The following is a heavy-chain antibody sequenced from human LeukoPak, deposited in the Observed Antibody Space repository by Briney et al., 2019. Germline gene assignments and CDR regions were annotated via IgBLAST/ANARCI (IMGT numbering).Heavy chain of an antibody. V-gene: IGHV4-39*07. J-gene: IGHJ4*02. CDR1: GDSFSSVTDY. CDR2: GDYSGGT. D-gene: IGHD6-19*01. Sequence: SETLSLTCIVSGDSFSSVTDYWAWIRQPPGKGLEWIASGDYSGGTYYNPSLESRVAISADMSKNQFSLKLTSVTGADTAVYYCAGERGEEYSSGWYRRNYFDNWGQGIRVTVSS. CDR3: AGERGEEYSSGWYRRNYFDN.